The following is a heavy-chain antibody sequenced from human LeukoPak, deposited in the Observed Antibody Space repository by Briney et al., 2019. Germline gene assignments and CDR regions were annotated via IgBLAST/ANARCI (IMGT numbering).Heavy chain of an antibody. J-gene: IGHJ5*02. CDR3: ARFGELDHSNRWWFDP. V-gene: IGHV4-31*03. D-gene: IGHD1-26*01. Sequence: SQTLSLTCTVSGGSISSGGYYWSWIRQHPGKGLEWIGYIYYSGSTYYNPSLKSRVTISVDTSKNQFSLKLSSVTAADTAVYYCARFGELDHSNRWWFDPWGQGTLVTVSS. CDR2: IYYSGST. CDR1: GGSISSGGYY.